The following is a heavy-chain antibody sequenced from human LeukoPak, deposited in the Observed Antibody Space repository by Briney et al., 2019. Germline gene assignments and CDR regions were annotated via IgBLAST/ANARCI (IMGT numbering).Heavy chain of an antibody. CDR1: GGSISSSSYY. CDR3: ARDVTVTTDFDY. J-gene: IGHJ4*02. Sequence: SETLSLTCTVSGGSISSSSYYWGWIRQPPGKGLEWIGSIYYSGSTYYNPSLKSRVTISVDTSKNQFSLKLSSVTAADTAVYYCARDVTVTTDFDYRGQGTLVTVSS. CDR2: IYYSGST. V-gene: IGHV4-39*02. D-gene: IGHD4-17*01.